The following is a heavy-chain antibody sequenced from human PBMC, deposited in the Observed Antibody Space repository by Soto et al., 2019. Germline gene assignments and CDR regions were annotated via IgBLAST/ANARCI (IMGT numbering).Heavy chain of an antibody. CDR3: AREDIVVVPAAIRPPKH. Sequence: GGSLRLSCEASGFTFRSYAMHWVRQAPGKGLQWVAVIFFDGSNEFYADSVKGRFTISRDNSKNTLYLQMNSLRAEDTAVYYCAREDIVVVPAAIRPPKHWGQGTLVTVSS. J-gene: IGHJ4*02. V-gene: IGHV3-33*01. CDR2: IFFDGSNE. CDR1: GFTFRSYA. D-gene: IGHD2-2*02.